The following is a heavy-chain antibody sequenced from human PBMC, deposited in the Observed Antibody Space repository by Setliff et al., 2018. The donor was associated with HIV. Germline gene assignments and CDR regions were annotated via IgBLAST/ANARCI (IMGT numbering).Heavy chain of an antibody. D-gene: IGHD6-13*01. CDR3: ARDLYGVSATAFDV. V-gene: IGHV3-7*03. J-gene: IGHJ3*01. CDR2: INEDGSEK. CDR1: GFSFSAFW. Sequence: GGSLRLSCAASGFSFSAFWMSWARQAPGKGLAWVANINEDGSEKYYEGSLKGRFTISRDNAKNSLYLQMNSLRADDTAVYYCARDLYGVSATAFDVWGQGTMVTVSS.